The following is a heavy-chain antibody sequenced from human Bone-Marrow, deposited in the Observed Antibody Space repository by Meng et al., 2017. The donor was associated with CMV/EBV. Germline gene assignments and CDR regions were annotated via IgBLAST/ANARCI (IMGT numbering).Heavy chain of an antibody. J-gene: IGHJ3*02. CDR3: AKVQYQLEGSAFAI. Sequence: GGFPRLSCVASGFTFSSYTMHWVRQAPGKGLEWVAIISYDGINKFYADSVKGRFTISRNKTKNTLYLKMNSLRDEDTAVYYCAKVQYQLEGSAFAIWGQRQMVPV. V-gene: IGHV3-30*04. D-gene: IGHD2-2*01. CDR2: ISYDGINK. CDR1: GFTFSSYT.